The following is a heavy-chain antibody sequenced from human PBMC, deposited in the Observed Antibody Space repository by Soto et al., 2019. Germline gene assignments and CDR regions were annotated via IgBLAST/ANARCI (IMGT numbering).Heavy chain of an antibody. J-gene: IGHJ4*02. CDR3: ARDAARNSDYFDY. CDR2: ISFDGSSE. D-gene: IGHD2-15*01. CDR1: GFTFSSHS. Sequence: QVHLVESGGGVVQSGRSLRLSCAASGFTFSSHSLHWVRQAPGKGLEWVAVISFDGSSEDYADSVRGRFTISRDNSKNTLFLQMNSLRAEDTAVYYCARDAARNSDYFDYWGQGTRVTVSS. V-gene: IGHV3-30-3*01.